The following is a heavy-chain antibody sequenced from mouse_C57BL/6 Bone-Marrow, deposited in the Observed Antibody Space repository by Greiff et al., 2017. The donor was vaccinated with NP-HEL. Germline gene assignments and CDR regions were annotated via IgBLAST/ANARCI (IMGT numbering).Heavy chain of an antibody. CDR1: GFTFSSYT. CDR3: ARSSAMDY. V-gene: IGHV5-9*01. CDR2: ISGGGGNT. Sequence: DVQLVESGGGLVKPGGSLKLSCAASGFTFSSYTMSWVRQTPEKRLEWVATISGGGGNTYYPDSVKGRFTISRDNAKNTLYLQMSSLRSEDTALYYCARSSAMDYWGQGTSVTVSS. J-gene: IGHJ4*01.